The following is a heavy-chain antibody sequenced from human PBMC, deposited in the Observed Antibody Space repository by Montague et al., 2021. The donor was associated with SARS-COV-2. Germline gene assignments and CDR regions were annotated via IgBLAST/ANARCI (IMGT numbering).Heavy chain of an antibody. J-gene: IGHJ3*02. V-gene: IGHV4-31*03. D-gene: IGHD5-12*01. Sequence: TLSLTCTVSGGSISSGGYYWSWIRQHPGKGLEWIGYIYYSGSTYYNPSLKSRVTISVDTSKNQFSLKLSSVTAADTAVYYCARDRYSGYVLDAFDMWGQGTMVTVSS. CDR2: IYYSGST. CDR3: ARDRYSGYVLDAFDM. CDR1: GGSISSGGYY.